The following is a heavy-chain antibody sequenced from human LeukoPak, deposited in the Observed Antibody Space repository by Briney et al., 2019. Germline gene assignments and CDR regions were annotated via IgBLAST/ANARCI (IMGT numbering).Heavy chain of an antibody. CDR3: AKNRGYCSGGSCYADY. CDR2: ISNNGDST. Sequence: GGSLRLSCAASGFTFSTYAMSWVRQAPGKGLEWVSAISNNGDSTYYADSVKGRFTISRDNSKNTLYLQMNTLRAEDTAVYYCAKNRGYCSGGSCYADYWGQGTLVTVSS. D-gene: IGHD2-15*01. J-gene: IGHJ4*02. CDR1: GFTFSTYA. V-gene: IGHV3-23*01.